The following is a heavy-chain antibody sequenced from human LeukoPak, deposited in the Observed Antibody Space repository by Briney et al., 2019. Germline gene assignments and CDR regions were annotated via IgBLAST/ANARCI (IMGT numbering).Heavy chain of an antibody. V-gene: IGHV4-59*08. Sequence: SETLSLTCTVSGGSISSYYWSWVRQPPGKGLEWIGYIYYSGSTNYNPSLKSRVTISVDTSKNQFSLKLSSVTAADTAVYYCARHKELQYYYGMDVWGQGTTVTVSS. CDR2: IYYSGST. CDR1: GGSISSYY. J-gene: IGHJ6*02. D-gene: IGHD1-26*01. CDR3: ARHKELQYYYGMDV.